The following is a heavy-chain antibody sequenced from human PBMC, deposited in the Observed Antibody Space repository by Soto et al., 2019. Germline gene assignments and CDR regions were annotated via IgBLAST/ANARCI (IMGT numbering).Heavy chain of an antibody. CDR2: IYHSGST. Sequence: QVQLQESGPGLVKPSGTLSLTCAVSGGSISSSNWWSWVRQPPGKGLEWIGEIYHSGSTNYNPSLQRRVTXXVXKXXTQFYLMLSSVTAADTAVYYCARIDYYHPFAHFDYWGQGTLVTVSS. CDR3: ARIDYYHPFAHFDY. J-gene: IGHJ4*02. V-gene: IGHV4-4*02. D-gene: IGHD1-26*01. CDR1: GGSISSSNW.